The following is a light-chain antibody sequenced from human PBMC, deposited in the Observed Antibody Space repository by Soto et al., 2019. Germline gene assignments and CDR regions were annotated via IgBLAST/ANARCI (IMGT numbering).Light chain of an antibody. V-gene: IGKV1D-12*01. J-gene: IGKJ5*01. Sequence: DIQMTQSPSSVSASVGDRVTITCRASPGISSWLAWYQQKPGKAPKLLIYAASSLQSGVPSRSSGSGSGTDFTLTSRSLQPEDFATYYCQQANSFPITFGQGTRLEIK. CDR3: QQANSFPIT. CDR2: AAS. CDR1: PGISSW.